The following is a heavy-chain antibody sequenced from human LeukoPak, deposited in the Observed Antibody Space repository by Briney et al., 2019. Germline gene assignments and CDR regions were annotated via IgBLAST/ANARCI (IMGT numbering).Heavy chain of an antibody. V-gene: IGHV3-21*01. J-gene: IGHJ6*03. Sequence: GGSLRLSCAASGFTFSSYSMNWVRQAPGKGLEWVSSISSSSSYIYYADSVKGRFTISRDNAKNSLYLQMNSLRAEDTAVYYCARVGYSYYYYMDAWGKGTTVTISS. CDR3: ARVGYSYYYYMDA. CDR2: ISSSSSYI. CDR1: GFTFSSYS. D-gene: IGHD1-26*01.